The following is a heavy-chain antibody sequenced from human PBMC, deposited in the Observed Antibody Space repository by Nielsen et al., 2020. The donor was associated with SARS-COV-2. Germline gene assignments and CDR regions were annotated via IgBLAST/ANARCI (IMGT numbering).Heavy chain of an antibody. CDR1: GGTFSSYA. J-gene: IGHJ5*02. CDR2: IIPILGIA. V-gene: IGHV1-69*04. D-gene: IGHD2-2*01. Sequence: SVKVSCKASGGTFSSYAISWVRQAPGQGLEWMGRIIPILGIANYAQKFQGRVTITADKSTSTAYMELSSLRSEDTAVYYCARDQSVGYCSSTSCYKWGWFDPWGQGTLVTVSS. CDR3: ARDQSVGYCSSTSCYKWGWFDP.